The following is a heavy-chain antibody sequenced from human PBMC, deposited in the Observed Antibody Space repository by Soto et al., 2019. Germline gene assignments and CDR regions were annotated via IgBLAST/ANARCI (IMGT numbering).Heavy chain of an antibody. Sequence: GGSLRLSCAASGFTFSSYGMHWVRQAPGKGLEWVAVIWYDGSNKYYADSMKGRFTISREYSKNKLYLQMNSLRAEDTAVYYCARDLHRDSEWELLGYWGQGTLVTVSS. V-gene: IGHV3-33*01. CDR3: ARDLHRDSEWELLGY. CDR2: IWYDGSNK. CDR1: GFTFSSYG. J-gene: IGHJ4*02. D-gene: IGHD1-26*01.